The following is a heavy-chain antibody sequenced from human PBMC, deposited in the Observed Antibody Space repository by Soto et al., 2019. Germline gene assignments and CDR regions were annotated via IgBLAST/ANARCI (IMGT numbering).Heavy chain of an antibody. D-gene: IGHD2-2*01. CDR3: ARYGACSSTRCHAGWYFDL. CDR2: IIPIFGTA. V-gene: IGHV1-69*01. J-gene: IGHJ2*01. Sequence: QVQLVQSGAEVKKPGSSVKVSCKASGGTFSSYAISWVRQAPGQGLEWMGGIIPIFGTANYAQKFQGRVTTTEDASTGTAYMEVSSLKSEDTAVYYCARYGACSSTRCHAGWYFDLWGRGTLVTVSS. CDR1: GGTFSSYA.